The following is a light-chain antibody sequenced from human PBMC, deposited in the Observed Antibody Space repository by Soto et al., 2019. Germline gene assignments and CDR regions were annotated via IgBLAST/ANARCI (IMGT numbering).Light chain of an antibody. V-gene: IGKV1-39*01. J-gene: IGKJ1*01. CDR3: QQSYSTPRT. CDR1: QSISSY. Sequence: DIQMTQSPSSLSASVGDRVTITCRASQSISSYLNWYQQKPGKAPKLLIYAASSLQSGVPSRFSGSGSGTYFTLTISSLQPEDFATYYCQQSYSTPRTFGQGTK. CDR2: AAS.